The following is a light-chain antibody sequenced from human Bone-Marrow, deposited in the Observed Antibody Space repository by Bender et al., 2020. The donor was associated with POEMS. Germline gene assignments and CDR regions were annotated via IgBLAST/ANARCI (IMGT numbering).Light chain of an antibody. CDR2: EDV. J-gene: IGLJ2*01. Sequence: SYELTQPPSVSVSPGQTVSITCSGDKLGHKYISWHQQRSGQSPVALIYEDVKRPPGIPHRFSASTSGDTATLTISETQALDEADYYCQTWDRDTAHMVFGGGTKLTVL. CDR3: QTWDRDTAHMV. CDR1: KLGHKY. V-gene: IGLV3-1*01.